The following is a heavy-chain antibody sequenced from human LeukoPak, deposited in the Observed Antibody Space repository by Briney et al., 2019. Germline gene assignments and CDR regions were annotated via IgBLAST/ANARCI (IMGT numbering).Heavy chain of an antibody. V-gene: IGHV4-4*02. Sequence: SGTLSLTCAVSGGSIGSSNWWSWVRQPPGKGLEWIGEINHSGSTNYNPSLKSRVTISVDTSKNQFSLKLSSVTAADTAVYYCARGLLKGTSSSLNYWGQGTLVTVSS. CDR1: GGSIGSSNW. CDR3: ARGLLKGTSSSLNY. D-gene: IGHD6-13*01. J-gene: IGHJ4*02. CDR2: INHSGST.